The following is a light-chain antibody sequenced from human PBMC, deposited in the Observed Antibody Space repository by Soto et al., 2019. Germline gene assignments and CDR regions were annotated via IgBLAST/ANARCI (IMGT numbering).Light chain of an antibody. J-gene: IGLJ2*01. CDR1: SSDVDGYNY. Sequence: QSALTQPASVSGSPGQSITISCTGTSSDVDGYNYISWYQQHPGKAPKFIIYDVRNRPSGVSNRFSGSRSGNTASLTISGLQAEDEADYYCSSYTSSSTVIFGGGTQLTVL. CDR3: SSYTSSSTVI. V-gene: IGLV2-14*01. CDR2: DVR.